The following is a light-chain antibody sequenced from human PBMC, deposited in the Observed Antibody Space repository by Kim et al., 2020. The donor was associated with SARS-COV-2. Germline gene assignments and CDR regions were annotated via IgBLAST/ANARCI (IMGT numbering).Light chain of an antibody. J-gene: IGKJ3*01. CDR3: QRSYLTPFT. Sequence: DIQMTQSPSSLSASVGDRVTITCRTTQSISSHLNWYQQKPGRAPKLLISAASTLQGGVPSRFSGSGSETDFTLTISSLQPEDFATYFCQRSYLTPFTIGPGTKVDI. CDR1: QSISSH. CDR2: AAS. V-gene: IGKV1-39*01.